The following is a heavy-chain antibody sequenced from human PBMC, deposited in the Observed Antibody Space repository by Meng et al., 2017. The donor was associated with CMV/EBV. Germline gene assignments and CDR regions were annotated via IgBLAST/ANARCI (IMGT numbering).Heavy chain of an antibody. CDR1: GGSISSSSYY. D-gene: IGHD4-11*01. V-gene: IGHV4-39*07. J-gene: IGHJ4*02. CDR3: ARGDYSNSHDY. CDR2: IYYSGST. Sequence: SETLSLTCTVSGGSISSSSYYRGWIRQPPGKGLEWIGSIYYSGSTYYNPSLKSRVTISVDTSKNQFSLKLSSVTAADTAVYYCARGDYSNSHDYWGQGTLVTVSS.